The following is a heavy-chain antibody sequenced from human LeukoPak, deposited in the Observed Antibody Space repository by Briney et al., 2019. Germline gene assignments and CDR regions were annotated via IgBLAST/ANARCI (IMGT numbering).Heavy chain of an antibody. CDR3: ARGSGSYTPLDY. D-gene: IGHD3-10*01. V-gene: IGHV2-70*11. J-gene: IGHJ4*02. CDR1: GFSLSTSRVC. CDR2: IDWDDDK. Sequence: SGPALVKPTQTLTLTCTFSGFSLSTSRVCVSWIRQPPGKALEWLARIDWDDDKYYNTSLKTRLTISKDSSKDLVVLIMTNMGPVDTATYYCARGSGSYTPLDYWGQGTLVTVSS.